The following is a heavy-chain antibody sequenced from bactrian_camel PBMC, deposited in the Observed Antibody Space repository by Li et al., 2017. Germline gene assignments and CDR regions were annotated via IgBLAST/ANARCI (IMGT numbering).Heavy chain of an antibody. CDR1: DDTYSRAC. Sequence: HVQLVESGGGSVQAGGSLSLSCVASDDTYSRACMGWFRQAPGKGREMVATIYAQSGGALYADSASGRFTISQDNAKNTVYLQMNNLKPDDTAVYYCAADCWGDYGAEPDWGQGTQVTVS. CDR2: IYAQSGGA. J-gene: IGHJ4*01. D-gene: IGHD5*01. V-gene: IGHV3-3*01. CDR3: AADCWGDYGAEPD.